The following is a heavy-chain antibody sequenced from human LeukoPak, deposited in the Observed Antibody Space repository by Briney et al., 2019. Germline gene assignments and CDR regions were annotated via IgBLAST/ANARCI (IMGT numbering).Heavy chain of an antibody. CDR3: ARDFDMGITPGDDFDF. CDR2: IKEDGTYT. CDR1: GFSFSKYW. V-gene: IGHV3-74*01. Sequence: GGSLRLSCAASGFSFSKYWMHWVRQTPGEGLVWVARIKEDGTYTSYADSVKGRFTISRDNARNTVFLQMNSLRAEDTAVYYCARDFDMGITPGDDFDFRGQGTLVTVSS. J-gene: IGHJ4*02. D-gene: IGHD3-9*01.